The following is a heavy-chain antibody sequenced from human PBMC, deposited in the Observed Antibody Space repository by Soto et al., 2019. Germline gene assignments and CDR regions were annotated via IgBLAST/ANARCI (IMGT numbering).Heavy chain of an antibody. D-gene: IGHD3-22*01. V-gene: IGHV4-30-4*08. CDR1: GGSISSGGYY. J-gene: IGHJ4*02. CDR3: ARWLGHGPHFDY. CDR2: IYYSGST. Sequence: PSETLSLTCTVSGGSISSGGYYWTWIRQHPGKSLEWIGYIYYSGSTYYNPSLKSRVTISVDTSKNQFSLKLSSVTAADTAVYYCARWLGHGPHFDYWGQGTLVTVSS.